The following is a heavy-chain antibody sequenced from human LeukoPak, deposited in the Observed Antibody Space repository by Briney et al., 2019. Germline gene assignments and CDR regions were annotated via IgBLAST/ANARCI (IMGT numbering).Heavy chain of an antibody. V-gene: IGHV1-18*01. CDR3: AKTTVTSEEYFYYYMDV. J-gene: IGHJ6*03. CDR2: IITYNGNT. D-gene: IGHD4-17*01. CDR1: GFTFTSYG. Sequence: ASVTVSCKASGFTFTSYGITWVRQAPGQGLEWMGWIITYNGNTHYAQKLQGRVTLTTDTSTNTAYMELRGLRSDGTAVYYCAKTTVTSEEYFYYYMDVRGKGTTVTVSS.